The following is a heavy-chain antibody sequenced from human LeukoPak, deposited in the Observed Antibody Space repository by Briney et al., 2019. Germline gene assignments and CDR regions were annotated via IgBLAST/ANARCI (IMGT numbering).Heavy chain of an antibody. V-gene: IGHV4-34*01. Sequence: PSETLSLTCAVYGGSFSGYYWSWIRQPPGKGLEWIGEINHSGSTNYNPSLKSRVTISVDTSKNQFSLKLSSVPAADTAVYCCARGPSAIFGVVIIGSWFDPWGQGTLVTVSS. CDR3: ARGPSAIFGVVIIGSWFDP. CDR2: INHSGST. J-gene: IGHJ5*02. CDR1: GGSFSGYY. D-gene: IGHD3-3*01.